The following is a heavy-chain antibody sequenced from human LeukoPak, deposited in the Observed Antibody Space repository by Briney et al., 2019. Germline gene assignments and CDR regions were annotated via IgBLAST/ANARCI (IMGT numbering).Heavy chain of an antibody. V-gene: IGHV3-7*01. CDR3: ATTVAGYPDDYFDY. CDR2: MNQDGSER. J-gene: IGHJ4*02. Sequence: PGGSLRLSCASSGFTFSSYWKSWVRQAPGKGLERVAHMNQDGSERYYVDSVRGRFTISRDNDKNSLYLQMNSLRAEDTAVYYSATTVAGYPDDYFDYWGQGTLVTVSS. D-gene: IGHD6-19*01. CDR1: GFTFSSYW.